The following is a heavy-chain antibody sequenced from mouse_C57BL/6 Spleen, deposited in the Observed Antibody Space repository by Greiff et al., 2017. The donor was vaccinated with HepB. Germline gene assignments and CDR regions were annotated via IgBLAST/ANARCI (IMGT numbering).Heavy chain of an antibody. CDR1: GFTFSSYA. Sequence: EVQLVESGGGLVKPGGSLKLSCAASGFTFSSYAMSWVRQTPEKRLEWVATISDGGSYTYYPDNVKGRFTISRDNAKNNLYLQMSHLKSEDTAMYYCARDDENFDYWGQGTTLTVSS. CDR3: ARDDENFDY. V-gene: IGHV5-4*01. J-gene: IGHJ2*01. CDR2: ISDGGSYT.